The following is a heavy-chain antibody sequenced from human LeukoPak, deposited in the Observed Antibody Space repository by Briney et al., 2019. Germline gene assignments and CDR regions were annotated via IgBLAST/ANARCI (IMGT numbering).Heavy chain of an antibody. CDR2: IHSDGTT. J-gene: IGHJ4*02. CDR3: ARLNFRGGEALHFDS. V-gene: IGHV4-4*09. CDR1: GGSLTNYY. Sequence: SETLSLTCSVSGGSLTNYYWGWIRQPPGKGLEFIGYIHSDGTTNYDSSLQSRVAISLDTSKIQFSLRLYSVTAEDTALYFCARLNFRGGEALHFDSWGQGTLVTVSS. D-gene: IGHD3-16*01.